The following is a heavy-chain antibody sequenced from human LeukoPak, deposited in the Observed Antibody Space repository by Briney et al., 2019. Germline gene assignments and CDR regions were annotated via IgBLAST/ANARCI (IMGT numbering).Heavy chain of an antibody. V-gene: IGHV3-23*01. J-gene: IGHJ4*02. CDR2: ISGSGGST. D-gene: IGHD6-19*01. CDR3: AMNPGYSSNY. CDR1: GFTFSSHA. Sequence: GGSLRLSCAASGFTFSSHAMSWVRQAPGRGLEWVSAISGSGGSTYYTDSVRGRFTISRDNSKNTLYLQMNSLRAEDTAVYYCAMNPGYSSNYWGKGTLVTVSS.